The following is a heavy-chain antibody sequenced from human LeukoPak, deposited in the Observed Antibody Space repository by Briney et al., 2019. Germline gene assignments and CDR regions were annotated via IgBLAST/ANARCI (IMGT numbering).Heavy chain of an antibody. Sequence: GASVKVSCKASGYTFTSYGISWVRQAPGQGLEWMGWISAYNGNTNYAQKFQGRVTMTRNTSISTAYMELSSLRSEDTAVYYCATYSSSWYYAFDIWGQGTMVTVSS. CDR2: ISAYNGNT. CDR3: ATYSSSWYYAFDI. V-gene: IGHV1-18*01. J-gene: IGHJ3*02. D-gene: IGHD6-13*01. CDR1: GYTFTSYG.